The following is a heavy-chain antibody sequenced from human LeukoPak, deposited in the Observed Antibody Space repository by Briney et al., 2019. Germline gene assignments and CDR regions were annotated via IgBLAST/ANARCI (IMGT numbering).Heavy chain of an antibody. V-gene: IGHV4-61*02. CDR2: IYTSGST. CDR3: ARHQVDSSGYYDLGAFDI. CDR1: GGSISSGSYY. Sequence: PSQTRSLTCTVAGGSISSGSYYWSWIRQPAGKGLEWIGRIYTSGSTNYNPFLKRRVTISVDTSKNQFSLKLSSVTAADTAVYYCARHQVDSSGYYDLGAFDIWGQGTMVTVSS. D-gene: IGHD3-22*01. J-gene: IGHJ3*02.